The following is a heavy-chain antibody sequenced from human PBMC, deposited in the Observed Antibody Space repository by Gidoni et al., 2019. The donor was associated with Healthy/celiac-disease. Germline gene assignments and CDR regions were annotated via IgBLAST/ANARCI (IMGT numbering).Heavy chain of an antibody. J-gene: IGHJ4*02. V-gene: IGHV1-69*02. D-gene: IGHD2-2*01. CDR3: ARLGYCSSTSCPDY. CDR1: GAPFSSYT. Sequence: QVQLVQSGAEVKKPGSSVKVSCKASGAPFSSYTISWVRQAPGQGLEWMGRIIPIFGIANYAQKFQGRVTITADKSTSTAYMELSSLRSEDTAVYYCARLGYCSSTSCPDYWGQGTLVTVSS. CDR2: IIPIFGIA.